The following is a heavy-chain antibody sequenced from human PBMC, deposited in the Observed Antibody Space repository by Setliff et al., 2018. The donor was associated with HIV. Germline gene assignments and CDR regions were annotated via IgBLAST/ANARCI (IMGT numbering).Heavy chain of an antibody. CDR1: GGSISSSSYY. V-gene: IGHV4-39*07. CDR2: IYYSGST. Sequence: PSETLSLTCTVSGGSISSSSYYWGWIRQPPGKWLEWIGSIYYSGSTYYNPSLKSRVTISVDTSKNQFSLKLSSVTAADTAVYYCARAVQLGYFDYWGQGTLVTVSS. D-gene: IGHD6-6*01. J-gene: IGHJ4*02. CDR3: ARAVQLGYFDY.